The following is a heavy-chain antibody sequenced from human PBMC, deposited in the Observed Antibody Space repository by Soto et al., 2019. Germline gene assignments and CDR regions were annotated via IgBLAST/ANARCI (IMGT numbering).Heavy chain of an antibody. D-gene: IGHD3-3*01. CDR2: IRSNADGGTA. Sequence: EVQLVESGGGLVKPGGSLRLSCAASGFTFSNAWMNWVRQAPGKGLEWVGSIRSNADGGTADYVAPVKGRFTFSRDDSQNTLFLQMNSLKTEDTAVYFCTTSISGLVTGHWGQGTLVTVSS. CDR1: GFTFSNAW. V-gene: IGHV3-15*07. J-gene: IGHJ4*02. CDR3: TTSISGLVTGH.